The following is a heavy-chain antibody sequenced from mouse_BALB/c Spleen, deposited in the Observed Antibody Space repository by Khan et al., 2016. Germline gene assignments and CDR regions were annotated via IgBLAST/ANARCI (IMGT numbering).Heavy chain of an antibody. CDR1: GYTFTNYG. Sequence: QIQLVQSGPELKKPGETVKISCKASGYTFTNYGMNWVKQAPGKGLKWMGWINTYTGEPTYADDFKGRFAFSLETSARTAYLQINNLKNEDMATYFCARDYGNPFAYWGQGTLVTVSA. D-gene: IGHD2-1*01. CDR2: INTYTGEP. J-gene: IGHJ3*01. V-gene: IGHV9-1*02. CDR3: ARDYGNPFAY.